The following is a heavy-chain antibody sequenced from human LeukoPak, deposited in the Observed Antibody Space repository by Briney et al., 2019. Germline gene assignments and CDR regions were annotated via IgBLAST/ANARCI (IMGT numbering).Heavy chain of an antibody. D-gene: IGHD2-8*02. Sequence: ASVKVSCQASGHTFVGYYMHWVRQAPGQGLEWMGWINPNSGGTNYAQKFQGRVTMTRDTSISTAYMKLSSLRSDDTAVYYCARVSEELVIDHWGQGTLVTVS. CDR2: INPNSGGT. CDR3: ARVSEELVIDH. V-gene: IGHV1-2*02. J-gene: IGHJ4*02. CDR1: GHTFVGYY.